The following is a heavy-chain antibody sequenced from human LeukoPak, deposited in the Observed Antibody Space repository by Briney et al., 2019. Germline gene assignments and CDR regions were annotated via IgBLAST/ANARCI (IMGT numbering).Heavy chain of an antibody. J-gene: IGHJ3*02. CDR2: IYYSGST. V-gene: IGHV4-59*04. CDR1: GGSISSYY. CDR3: AVRHDAFDI. Sequence: SETLSLTCTVSGGSISSYYWSWIRQPPGKGLEWIGSIYYSGSTYYNPSLKSRVTISVDTSKNQFSLKLSSVTAADTAVYYCAVRHDAFDIWGQGTMVTVSS.